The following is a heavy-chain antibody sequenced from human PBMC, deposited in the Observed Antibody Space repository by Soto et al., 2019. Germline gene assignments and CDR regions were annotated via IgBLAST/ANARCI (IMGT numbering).Heavy chain of an antibody. CDR1: GYSISSSNW. J-gene: IGHJ4*02. D-gene: IGHD1-26*01. V-gene: IGHV4-28*01. Sequence: QVQLQESGPGLVKPSDTLSLTCAVSGYSISSSNWWGWIRQPPGKGLEWIGYLYYSGTTHYNPSLKCRGTMSVDTSKNQFSLKLTSVTAVDTAVYYCARREIQGPIDYWGQGTLVTVSS. CDR3: ARREIQGPIDY. CDR2: LYYSGTT.